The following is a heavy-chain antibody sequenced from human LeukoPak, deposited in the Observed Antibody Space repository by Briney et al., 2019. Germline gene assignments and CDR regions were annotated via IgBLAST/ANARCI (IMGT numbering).Heavy chain of an antibody. V-gene: IGHV4-38-2*02. CDR1: GYSISSDYY. Sequence: SETLSLTCTVSGYSISSDYYWGWIRQPPGTGLEWIGTIYHSGSTYYNPSLQSRVTISVDTSKNQFSLKLSSVTAADTAVYYCATDRGYGRADYWGQGTMVTVSS. D-gene: IGHD2-15*01. CDR2: IYHSGST. J-gene: IGHJ4*02. CDR3: ATDRGYGRADY.